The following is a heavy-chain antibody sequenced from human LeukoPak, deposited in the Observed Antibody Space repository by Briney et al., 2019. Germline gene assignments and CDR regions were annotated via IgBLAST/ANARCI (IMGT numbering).Heavy chain of an antibody. Sequence: PGGSLRLSCAASGFTFSSYAIHWVRQAPGKGLEWVAVISYDGSNKYYADSVKGRFTISRDNSKNTLYLQMNSLRAEDTAVYYCARDQITMVRGVDYYYGMDVWGQGTTVTVSS. CDR1: GFTFSSYA. D-gene: IGHD3-10*01. J-gene: IGHJ6*02. CDR2: ISYDGSNK. V-gene: IGHV3-30*04. CDR3: ARDQITMVRGVDYYYGMDV.